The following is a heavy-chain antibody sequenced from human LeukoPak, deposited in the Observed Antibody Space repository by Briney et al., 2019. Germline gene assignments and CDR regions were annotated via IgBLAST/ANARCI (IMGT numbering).Heavy chain of an antibody. CDR3: ARDAVAGNYYYYGMDV. V-gene: IGHV3-48*01. J-gene: IGHJ6*02. CDR1: GFTFSSYS. Sequence: PGGSLRLSCAASGFTFSSYSMNWVRQAPGKGLEWVSYISSSSSTIYYADSVKGRFTISRDNAKNSLYLQMNSLRAEDTAVYYCARDAVAGNYYYYGMDVWGQGTTVTVSS. CDR2: ISSSSSTI. D-gene: IGHD6-19*01.